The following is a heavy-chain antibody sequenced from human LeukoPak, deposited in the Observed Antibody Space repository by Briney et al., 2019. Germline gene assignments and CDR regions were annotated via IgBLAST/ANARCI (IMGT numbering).Heavy chain of an antibody. J-gene: IGHJ5*02. Sequence: SETLSLTCTVSGGSFSSYYWSWIRQPPGKGLEWIGYIYYSGSTTYNPSLKSRVTMSVDTSKNQFSLKLTSVTVADTAVYYCARVVPAAPQLNWFDPWGQGTLVTVSS. V-gene: IGHV4-59*01. D-gene: IGHD2-2*01. CDR1: GGSFSSYY. CDR3: ARVVPAAPQLNWFDP. CDR2: IYYSGST.